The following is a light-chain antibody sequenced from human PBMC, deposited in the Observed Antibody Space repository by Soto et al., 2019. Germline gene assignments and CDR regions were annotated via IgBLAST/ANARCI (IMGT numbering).Light chain of an antibody. V-gene: IGKV3-11*01. Sequence: EIVLTQSPATLSLSPGERATLSCRASQSVSTYLAWYQQKPGQSPRLIIAGASNRATGIPARFSGSGSGTDFTRTINSLEPEDFAVYYCQQRANWPPMYTFGQGTKLEI. CDR2: GAS. J-gene: IGKJ2*01. CDR3: QQRANWPPMYT. CDR1: QSVSTY.